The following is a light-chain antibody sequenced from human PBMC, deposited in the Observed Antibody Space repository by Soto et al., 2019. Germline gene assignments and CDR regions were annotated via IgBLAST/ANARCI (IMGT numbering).Light chain of an antibody. V-gene: IGKV3-20*01. Sequence: EIVLTQSPGTLSLSPGERATLSCRASQSVSNNYLAWYQQKFGQAPRLLIYGASSRATGIPDRFSGSGSGTDFTLTISRLEPEDFAVYYCQKCGASSAITFGQGTRLEIK. CDR1: QSVSNNY. CDR3: QKCGASSAIT. CDR2: GAS. J-gene: IGKJ5*01.